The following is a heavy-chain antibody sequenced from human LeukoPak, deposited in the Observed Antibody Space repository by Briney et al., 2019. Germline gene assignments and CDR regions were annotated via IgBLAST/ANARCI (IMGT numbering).Heavy chain of an antibody. J-gene: IGHJ4*02. CDR1: GFTFNSHW. D-gene: IGHD2-2*01. V-gene: IGHV3-74*01. Sequence: GGSLRLSCAASGFTFNSHWMHWVRHAPGKGLMWVSTVSPVGTDTNYADSVRGRFTISRDNAKNTLYLQMNSLRAEDTALYFCTRGCTGTRCPADYWGQGALVTVSS. CDR2: VSPVGTDT. CDR3: TRGCTGTRCPADY.